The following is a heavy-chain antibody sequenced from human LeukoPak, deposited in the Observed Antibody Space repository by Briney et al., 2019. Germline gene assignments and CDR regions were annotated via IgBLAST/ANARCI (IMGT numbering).Heavy chain of an antibody. CDR2: INPSTGDP. D-gene: IGHD3-16*02. Sequence: PAASVKVSCKTSGYTFTNYAMNWVRQAPGQGLEWMGWINPSTGDPAYAQGSTGRFVFSLDTSVSTAYLQISSLQPEDTAVYYCARAYQHLGELSLPDYWGQGTLVTVSS. CDR3: ARAYQHLGELSLPDY. CDR1: GYTFTNYA. J-gene: IGHJ4*02. V-gene: IGHV7-4-1*02.